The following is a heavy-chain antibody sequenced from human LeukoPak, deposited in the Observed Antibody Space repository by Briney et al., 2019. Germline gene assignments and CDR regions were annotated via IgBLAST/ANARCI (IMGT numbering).Heavy chain of an antibody. D-gene: IGHD4-23*01. CDR3: ARVNQDYGGNPKLDY. Sequence: ASVKVSCKASGYTFTDYFMNWMRQAPGQRLEWMGWINAGNGNTKYSQKLQGRVTITADESTSTAYMELSSLRSEDTAVYYCARVNQDYGGNPKLDYWGQGTLVTVSS. CDR2: INAGNGNT. V-gene: IGHV1/OR15-3*01. J-gene: IGHJ4*02. CDR1: GYTFTDYF.